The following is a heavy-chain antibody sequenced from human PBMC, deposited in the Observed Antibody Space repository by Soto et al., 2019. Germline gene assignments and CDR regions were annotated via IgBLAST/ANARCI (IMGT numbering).Heavy chain of an antibody. D-gene: IGHD3-10*01. V-gene: IGHV4-39*01. J-gene: IGHJ4*02. Sequence: SETLSLTCTVSGGSISSSSYYWGWIRQPPGKGLEWIGSIYYSGSTYYNPSLKSRVTISVDTSKNQFSLKLSSVTAADTAVYYCARHAELGYGPDYYGSGSYYPVDYWGQGTLVTVSS. CDR2: IYYSGST. CDR3: ARHAELGYGPDYYGSGSYYPVDY. CDR1: GGSISSSSYY.